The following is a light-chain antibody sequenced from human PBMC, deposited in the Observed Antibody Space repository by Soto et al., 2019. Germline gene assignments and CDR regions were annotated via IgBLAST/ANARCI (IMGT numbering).Light chain of an antibody. CDR3: QQYYSNPQWT. Sequence: DIVMTQSPDSLAVSLGERATINCKSSQSVLYSSNNKNYLAWYQQKPGQPPKLLIYWASTRESGVPDRFSGSGSGTDFTLTISSLQAEDVAVYYCQQYYSNPQWTFGPGTKVEIK. V-gene: IGKV4-1*01. CDR1: QSVLYSSNNKNY. J-gene: IGKJ1*01. CDR2: WAS.